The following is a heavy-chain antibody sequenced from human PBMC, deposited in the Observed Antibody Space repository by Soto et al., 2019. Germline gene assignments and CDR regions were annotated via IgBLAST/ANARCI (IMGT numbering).Heavy chain of an antibody. Sequence: GESLKISCKGSGYSFTSYWIGWVRQMPGKGLEWMGIIYPGDSDTRYSPSFQGQVTISADKSISTAYLQWSSLKASDTAMYYCARRVSYYYDSSGYYEYFQLWGQGTLVTVSS. D-gene: IGHD3-22*01. CDR2: IYPGDSDT. J-gene: IGHJ1*01. CDR1: GYSFTSYW. V-gene: IGHV5-51*01. CDR3: ARRVSYYYDSSGYYEYFQL.